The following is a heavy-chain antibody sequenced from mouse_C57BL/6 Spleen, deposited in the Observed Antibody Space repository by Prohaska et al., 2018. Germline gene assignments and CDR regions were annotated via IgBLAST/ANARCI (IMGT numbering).Heavy chain of an antibody. Sequence: EVQLQQSVAELVRPGASVKLSCTASGFNIKNTYMNWVKQSPEQGQEWIGRIVTANGNTKDAPKVQTKATITADTSSNTAYLQLSSLSSEDTAIYYCASPYYGSSNWYFDVWGTGTTVTVSS. CDR2: IVTANGNT. V-gene: IGHV14-3*01. D-gene: IGHD1-1*01. CDR1: GFNIKNTY. CDR3: ASPYYGSSNWYFDV. J-gene: IGHJ1*03.